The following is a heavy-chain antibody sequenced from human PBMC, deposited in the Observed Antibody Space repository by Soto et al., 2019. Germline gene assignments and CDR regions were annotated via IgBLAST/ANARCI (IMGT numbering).Heavy chain of an antibody. CDR3: CLASRWFGELPFYYYMDV. CDR1: GFTFSGSA. Sequence: EVQLVESGGGLVQPGGSLKLSCAASGFTFSGSAMHWVRQASGKGLEWVGRIRSKANSYATAYDASVKGRFTMSRDNSKNTAYLQMNSLKTEDTAVYYCCLASRWFGELPFYYYMDVWGKGTTVTVSS. V-gene: IGHV3-73*01. CDR2: IRSKANSYAT. J-gene: IGHJ6*03. D-gene: IGHD3-10*01.